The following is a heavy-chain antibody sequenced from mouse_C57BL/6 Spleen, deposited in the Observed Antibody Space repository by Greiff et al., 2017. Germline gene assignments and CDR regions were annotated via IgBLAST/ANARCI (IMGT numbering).Heavy chain of an antibody. CDR2: IHPNSGST. Sequence: QVQLQQPGAELVKPGASVKLSCKASGYTFTSYWMHWVKQRPGQGLEWIGMIHPNSGSTNYNEKFKSKATLTVDKSSSTAYMQLSSLTSEDSAVYYCARWGDGYYGYFDVWGTGTTVTVSS. V-gene: IGHV1-64*01. CDR3: ARWGDGYYGYFDV. J-gene: IGHJ1*03. D-gene: IGHD2-3*01. CDR1: GYTFTSYW.